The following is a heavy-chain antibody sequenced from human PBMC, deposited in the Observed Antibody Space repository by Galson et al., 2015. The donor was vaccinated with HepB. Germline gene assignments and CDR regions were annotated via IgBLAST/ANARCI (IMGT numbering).Heavy chain of an antibody. CDR1: GDSVSSNSAS. CDR2: TYYRSKWYN. V-gene: IGHV6-1*01. J-gene: IGHJ4*02. Sequence: CAISGDSVSSNSASWNWIRQSPSRGLEWLGRTYYRSKWYNDYAVSVKSRISINPDTSKNQFSLQLKSVTPEDTAVYYCASQDGHIWGQGTLVTVSA. CDR3: ASQDGHI. D-gene: IGHD4-17*01.